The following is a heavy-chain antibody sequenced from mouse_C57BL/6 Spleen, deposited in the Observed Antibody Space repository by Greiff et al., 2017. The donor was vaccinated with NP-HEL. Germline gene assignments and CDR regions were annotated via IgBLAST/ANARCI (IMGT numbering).Heavy chain of an antibody. CDR3: ARPVSNSNYDAWFAY. D-gene: IGHD2-5*01. CDR1: GYTFTSYW. Sequence: QVQLKQSGAELVKPGASVKMSCKASGYTFTSYWITWVKQRPGQGLEWIGDIYPGSGSTNYNEKFKSKATLTVDTSSSTAYMQLSSLTSEDSAVYYCARPVSNSNYDAWFAYWGQGTLVTVSA. V-gene: IGHV1-55*01. J-gene: IGHJ3*01. CDR2: IYPGSGST.